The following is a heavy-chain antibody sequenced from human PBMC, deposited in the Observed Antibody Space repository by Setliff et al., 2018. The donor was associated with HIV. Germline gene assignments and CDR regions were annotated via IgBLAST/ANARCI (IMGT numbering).Heavy chain of an antibody. CDR1: GGSLRGYY. D-gene: IGHD2-21*02. Sequence: SDTLSLTCAIYGGSLRGYYWSWIRQTPGKGLEWIGQSNPSGGVDYNPSLNGRVTISGHTSRNQFSLKLTSLLAADTAVYYCTRGGDVSPLDYWGQGILVTVS. CDR2: SNPSGGV. J-gene: IGHJ4*02. V-gene: IGHV4-34*01. CDR3: TRGGDVSPLDY.